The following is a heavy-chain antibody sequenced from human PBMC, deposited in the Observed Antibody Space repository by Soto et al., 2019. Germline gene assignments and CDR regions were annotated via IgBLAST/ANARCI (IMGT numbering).Heavy chain of an antibody. CDR1: GYTFTSYG. J-gene: IGHJ5*02. Sequence: ASVKVSCKASGYTFTSYGISWVRQAPGQGLEWMGWISAYNGNTNYAQKLQGRVTMTTDTSTSTAYMELRSLRSDDTAVYYCARGARRTKSGSDHLNWFDPWGQGTLVTVSS. CDR3: ARGARRTKSGSDHLNWFDP. CDR2: ISAYNGNT. V-gene: IGHV1-18*01. D-gene: IGHD3-22*01.